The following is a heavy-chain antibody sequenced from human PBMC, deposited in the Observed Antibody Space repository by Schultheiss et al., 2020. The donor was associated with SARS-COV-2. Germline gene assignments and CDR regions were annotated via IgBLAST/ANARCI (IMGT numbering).Heavy chain of an antibody. V-gene: IGHV3-21*01. D-gene: IGHD6-19*01. CDR2: ISSSSSYI. J-gene: IGHJ4*02. CDR3: ARVSYSSGQIDY. Sequence: GESLKISCAASGFTFSNAWMSWVRQAPGKGLEWVSSISSSSSYIYYADSVKGRFTISRDNAKNSLYLQMNSLRAEDTAVYYCARVSYSSGQIDYWGQGTLVTVSS. CDR1: GFTFSNAW.